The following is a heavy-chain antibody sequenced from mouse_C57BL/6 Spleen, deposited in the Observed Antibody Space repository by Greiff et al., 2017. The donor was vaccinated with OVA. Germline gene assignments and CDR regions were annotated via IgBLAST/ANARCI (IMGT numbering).Heavy chain of an antibody. D-gene: IGHD1-1*01. V-gene: IGHV1-15*01. CDR2: IDPETGGT. J-gene: IGHJ2*01. CDR1: GYTFTDYD. Sequence: QVQLQQSGAELVRPGASVTLSCKASGYTFTDYDMHWVKQTPVHGLEWIGAIDPETGGTAYNQKFKGKAILTADKSSSTAYMELRSLTSEDSAVYCCTSGITTVVADGWGKGATLTVS. CDR3: TSGITTVVADG.